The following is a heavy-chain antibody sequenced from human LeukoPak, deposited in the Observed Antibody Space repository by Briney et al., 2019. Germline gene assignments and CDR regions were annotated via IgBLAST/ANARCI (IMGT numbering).Heavy chain of an antibody. Sequence: GGSLRLSCVGSEFSFPNYAMSWVRQAPGRGLEWVSSISGSGGGTYYADSVKGRFTISRDNSKNTLYLQMNSLRAEDTALYYCARDRPQYCSSVNCYVFDCWGQGTLVTVSS. D-gene: IGHD2-2*01. CDR1: EFSFPNYA. CDR3: ARDRPQYCSSVNCYVFDC. CDR2: ISGSGGGT. V-gene: IGHV3-23*01. J-gene: IGHJ4*02.